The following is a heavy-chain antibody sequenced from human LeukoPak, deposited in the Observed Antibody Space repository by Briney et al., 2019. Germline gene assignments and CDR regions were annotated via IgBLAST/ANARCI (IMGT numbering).Heavy chain of an antibody. D-gene: IGHD3-10*01. CDR1: GGSVSSGNYY. Sequence: PSETLSLTCTVSGGSVSSGNYYWSWVRQPPGKGLEWVGYMHHSGKANSNPSLKSRVTISVDTSKNQVSLKLSSVTAADTAVYYSARDTHEYGSGSYYDDTFDSWGQGTLVTVSS. CDR3: ARDTHEYGSGSYYDDTFDS. V-gene: IGHV4-61*01. J-gene: IGHJ3*02. CDR2: MHHSGKA.